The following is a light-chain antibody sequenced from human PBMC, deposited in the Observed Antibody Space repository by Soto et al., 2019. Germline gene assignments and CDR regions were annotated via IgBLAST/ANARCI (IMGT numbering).Light chain of an antibody. CDR2: GNI. Sequence: SVLTQPPSVSGAPGQRVTISCTGSSSNIGAGYDVHWYQQLPGTAPKLLIYGNINRPSGVPDRFSGSKSGTSASLAITGLQAEDEADYYCQSYDNTVRVIFGGGTQLTVL. J-gene: IGLJ2*01. CDR3: QSYDNTVRVI. CDR1: SSNIGAGYD. V-gene: IGLV1-40*01.